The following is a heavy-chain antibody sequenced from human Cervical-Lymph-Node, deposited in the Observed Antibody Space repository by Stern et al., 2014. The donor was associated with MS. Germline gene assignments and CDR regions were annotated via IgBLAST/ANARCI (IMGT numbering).Heavy chain of an antibody. Sequence: VQLVESGPGLVKPSETLSLTCTVSGGSISSSNYYWGWIRQPPGKGLEWIGSIYYSGSTYYNPSLKRRVTISVDTSKNQFPLKLSSVTAADTAVYYCARSLAATFDSWGQGTLVTVSS. J-gene: IGHJ4*02. V-gene: IGHV4-39*01. CDR3: ARSLAATFDS. CDR2: IYYSGST. D-gene: IGHD6-13*01. CDR1: GGSISSSNYY.